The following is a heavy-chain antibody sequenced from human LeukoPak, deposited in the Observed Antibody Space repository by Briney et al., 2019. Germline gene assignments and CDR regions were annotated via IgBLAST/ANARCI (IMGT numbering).Heavy chain of an antibody. CDR1: GGSISSYY. D-gene: IGHD3-9*01. J-gene: IGHJ4*02. CDR3: ARGEDILTGYSLDY. CDR2: IYYSGST. Sequence: SETLSLTCTVSGGSISSYYWSWIRQPPGKGLXXXGYIYYSGSTNYNPSLKSRVTISVDTSKNQFPPKLSSVTAADTAVYYCARGEDILTGYSLDYWGQGTLVTVSS. V-gene: IGHV4-59*01.